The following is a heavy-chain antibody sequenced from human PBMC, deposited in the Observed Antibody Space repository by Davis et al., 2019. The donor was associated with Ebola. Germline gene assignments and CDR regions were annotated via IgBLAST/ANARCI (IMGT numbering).Heavy chain of an antibody. CDR3: ARVITDYGAKYFDY. CDR2: IYYSGST. V-gene: IGHV4-34*01. CDR1: GGSFSGYY. J-gene: IGHJ4*02. D-gene: IGHD4-17*01. Sequence: MPSETLSLTCAVYGGSFSGYYWSWIRQPPGKGLEWIGTIYYSGSTYYNPSLNSRVTISVDTSKNQFSLKLSSVTAADTAVYYCARVITDYGAKYFDYWGQGTLVTVSS.